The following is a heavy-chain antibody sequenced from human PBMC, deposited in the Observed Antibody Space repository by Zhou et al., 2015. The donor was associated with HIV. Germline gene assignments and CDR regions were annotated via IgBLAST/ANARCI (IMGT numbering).Heavy chain of an antibody. CDR3: ARGGSLYDGMDV. D-gene: IGHD1-26*01. J-gene: IGHJ6*02. CDR2: INPTDGST. Sequence: QVQLMQSGAEVKKPGASVKVSCKASGYTFINYYMHWVRQAPGQGLEWMGIINPTDGSTSYAQKLQGRVTMTRDTSTSTAYMELSSLRSEDTAVYYCARGGSLYDGMDVWGQGTTVTVSS. CDR1: GYTFINYY. V-gene: IGHV1-46*04.